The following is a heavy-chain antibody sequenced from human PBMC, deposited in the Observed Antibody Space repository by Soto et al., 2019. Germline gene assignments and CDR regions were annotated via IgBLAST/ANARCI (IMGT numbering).Heavy chain of an antibody. CDR3: ARRAGSSSVDWFDP. V-gene: IGHV1-2*02. J-gene: IGHJ5*02. CDR1: GYTFTGYY. D-gene: IGHD6-6*01. Sequence: EASVKVSCKASGYTFTGYYMHWVRQAPGQGLEWMGWINPNSGDTNYAQKFQGRVTMTRDTSISTAYMELSRLTSDGTAVYFCARRAGSSSVDWFDPWGQGTLVTVSS. CDR2: INPNSGDT.